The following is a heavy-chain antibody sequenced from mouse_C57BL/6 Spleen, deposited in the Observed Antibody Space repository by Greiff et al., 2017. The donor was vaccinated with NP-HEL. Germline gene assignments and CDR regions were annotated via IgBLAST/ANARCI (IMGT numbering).Heavy chain of an antibody. V-gene: IGHV1-82*01. CDR1: GYAFSSSW. CDR3: ASWEAASLDYFDY. J-gene: IGHJ2*01. CDR2: IYPGDGDT. D-gene: IGHD4-1*01. Sequence: QVQLQQSGPELVKPGASVKISCKASGYAFSSSWMNWVKQRPGKGLEWIGRIYPGDGDTNYNGKFKGKATLTADKSSSTAYMQLSSLTSEDSAVYFCASWEAASLDYFDYWGQGTTLTVSS.